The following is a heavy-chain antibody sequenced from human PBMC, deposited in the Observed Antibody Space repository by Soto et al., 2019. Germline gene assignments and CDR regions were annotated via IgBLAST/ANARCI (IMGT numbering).Heavy chain of an antibody. Sequence: QVQLQESGPGLVKPSGTLSLTCAVSGGSITSSNWWSWVRQSPGKGLEWLGEIYYTGSTNYNPSLKSRLTISLDNSKSQFSLKLTSMTAADTAVYYCARVDWISFGGAILTWGQGTRVTVSS. V-gene: IGHV4-4*02. CDR3: ARVDWISFGGAILT. CDR1: GGSITSSNW. J-gene: IGHJ4*02. CDR2: IYYTGST. D-gene: IGHD3-16*02.